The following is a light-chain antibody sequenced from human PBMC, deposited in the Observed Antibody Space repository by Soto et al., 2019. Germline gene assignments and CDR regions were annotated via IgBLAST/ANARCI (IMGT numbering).Light chain of an antibody. J-gene: IGKJ1*01. CDR1: QSVSSN. V-gene: IGKV3-15*01. CDR3: QQYNNWPRT. CDR2: GAS. Sequence: DIVLTQSPATLSLSPGERATLSCRASQSVSSNLAWYQQKPGQAPRLLIYGASTRATGIPARFSGSGSGTEFTLTISSLQSEDFAVYYCQQYNNWPRTFGQGTKV.